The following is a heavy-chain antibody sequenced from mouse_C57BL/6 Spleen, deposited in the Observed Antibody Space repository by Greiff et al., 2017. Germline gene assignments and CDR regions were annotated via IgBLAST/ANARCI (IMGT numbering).Heavy chain of an antibody. CDR2: IDPEDGDT. CDR3: ASYYYGGSLYYFDY. D-gene: IGHD1-1*01. CDR1: GFNIKDYY. V-gene: IGHV14-2*01. J-gene: IGHJ2*01. Sequence: EVQLQQSGAELVKPGASVKLSCTASGFNIKDYYMHWVKQRTEQGLEWIGRIDPEDGDTKYAPKFQGKATITADTSSNTAYLQLSSLTAEDTAVYYCASYYYGGSLYYFDYWGQGTTLTVSS.